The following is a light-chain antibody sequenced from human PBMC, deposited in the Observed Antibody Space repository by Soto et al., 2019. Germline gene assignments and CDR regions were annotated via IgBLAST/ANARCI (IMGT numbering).Light chain of an antibody. V-gene: IGKV3-11*01. CDR2: DAS. Sequence: EIVLTQSPATLSLSSGESATLXXRSSQSVGNYLAWYQQKPGQAPRLXXYDASNRATGIPARFSGSGSGTDFTLTISSLEPEDFAVYYCQQRSNWPPITFGQGTRLEIK. CDR3: QQRSNWPPIT. J-gene: IGKJ5*01. CDR1: QSVGNY.